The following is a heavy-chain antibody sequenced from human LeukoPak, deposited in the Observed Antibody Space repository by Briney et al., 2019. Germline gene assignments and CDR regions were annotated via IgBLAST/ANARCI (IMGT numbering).Heavy chain of an antibody. CDR1: GYTFTSYG. D-gene: IGHD6-19*01. Sequence: ASVKVSCKASGYTFTSYGISWVRQAPGQGLEWMGWISAYNGNTNYAQKLQGRVTMTTDTSTSTAYMELRSLRSDDTAVHYCARDIAEQWLVRKYYFDYWGQGTLVTVSS. V-gene: IGHV1-18*01. J-gene: IGHJ4*02. CDR3: ARDIAEQWLVRKYYFDY. CDR2: ISAYNGNT.